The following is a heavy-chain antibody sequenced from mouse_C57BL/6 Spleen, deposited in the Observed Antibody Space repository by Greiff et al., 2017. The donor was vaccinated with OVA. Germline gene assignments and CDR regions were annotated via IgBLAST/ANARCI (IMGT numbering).Heavy chain of an antibody. Sequence: QVQLQQSGPELVKPGASVKISCKASGYAFSSSWMNWVKQRPGKGLEWIGRIYPGDGDTNYNGKFKGKATLTADKSSSTAYMQLSSLTSEDSAVYFCARSGKGYYFDYWGQGTTLTVSS. D-gene: IGHD1-3*01. CDR1: GYAFSSSW. V-gene: IGHV1-82*01. CDR2: IYPGDGDT. CDR3: ARSGKGYYFDY. J-gene: IGHJ2*01.